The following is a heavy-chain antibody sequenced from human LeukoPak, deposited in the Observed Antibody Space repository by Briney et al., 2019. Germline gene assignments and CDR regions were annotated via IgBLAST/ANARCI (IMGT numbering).Heavy chain of an antibody. Sequence: GGSLRLSCAASGFTFSNYAMNWVRQAPGKGLEWVSLISGSGGSTYYVDSVKGRFTISRDNSKDTLYLQMNTLRAEDTAIYYCARRGWLVNFDYWGQGTLVTVSS. CDR3: ARRGWLVNFDY. CDR1: GFTFSNYA. CDR2: ISGSGGST. V-gene: IGHV3-23*01. J-gene: IGHJ4*02. D-gene: IGHD6-19*01.